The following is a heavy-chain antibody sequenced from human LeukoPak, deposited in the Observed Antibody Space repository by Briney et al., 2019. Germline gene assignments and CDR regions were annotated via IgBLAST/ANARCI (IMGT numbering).Heavy chain of an antibody. CDR1: GFTFTSYA. CDR2: MSASGGGT. V-gene: IGHV3-23*01. Sequence: PGGSLRLSCAASGFTFTSYALSWVRQAPGKGLEWVSAMSASGGGTYYADSVKGRFTISRDNSKSTLYLQMNSLRPEDTAVYYCAKRGSGGTWNPADYWGQGTLVTVSS. J-gene: IGHJ4*02. CDR3: AKRGSGGTWNPADY. D-gene: IGHD1-1*01.